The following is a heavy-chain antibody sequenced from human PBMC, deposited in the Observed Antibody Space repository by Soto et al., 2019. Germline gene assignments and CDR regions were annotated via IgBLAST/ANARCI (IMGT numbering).Heavy chain of an antibody. CDR1: GFSISSGNY. J-gene: IGHJ3*01. Sequence: SETLSLTCAVTGFSISSGNYWGWIRKPPGKGLEWIGSIFHGGNTYYNPSLKSRVTISVDMSKNQFSLKLNSVTAADTAVYYCARARWYDAFDVWGQGTVVTVSS. CDR3: ARARWYDAFDV. CDR2: IFHGGNT. V-gene: IGHV4-38-2*01. D-gene: IGHD2-15*01.